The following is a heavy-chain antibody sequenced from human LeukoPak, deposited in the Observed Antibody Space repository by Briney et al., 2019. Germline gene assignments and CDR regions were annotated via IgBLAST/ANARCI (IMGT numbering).Heavy chain of an antibody. V-gene: IGHV1-18*01. CDR1: GYTFTSYG. D-gene: IGHD2-2*01. CDR2: ISAYNGNT. J-gene: IGHJ6*02. CDR3: ARDRRTRSVVVYYYGMDV. Sequence: GASVKVSCKASGYTFTSYGISWVRQAPGQGLEWMGWISAYNGNTNYAQKRQGRVTMTTDTSTSTAYMELRSLRSDDTAVYYCARDRRTRSVVVYYYGMDVWGQGTTVTVSS.